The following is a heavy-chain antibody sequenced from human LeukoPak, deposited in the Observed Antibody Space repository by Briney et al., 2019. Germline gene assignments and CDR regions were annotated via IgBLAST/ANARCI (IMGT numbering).Heavy chain of an antibody. CDR1: GYSFTSYW. Sequence: GESLQISGKGSGYSFTSYWISWVRQMPGKGLEWMGRIDPSDSYTNYSPSFQGHVTISADKSISTAYLQWSSLKASDTAMYYCERHGANYGDYGWFDPWGQGTLVTVSS. J-gene: IGHJ5*02. V-gene: IGHV5-10-1*01. CDR3: ERHGANYGDYGWFDP. CDR2: IDPSDSYT. D-gene: IGHD4-17*01.